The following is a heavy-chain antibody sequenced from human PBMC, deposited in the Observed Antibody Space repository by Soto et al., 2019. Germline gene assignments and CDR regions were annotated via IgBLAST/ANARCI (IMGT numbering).Heavy chain of an antibody. CDR3: ARDRPLVLARLCGGGYYGMDV. CDR1: GFTFSSYS. CDR2: ISSSSSTI. D-gene: IGHD3-16*01. J-gene: IGHJ6*02. V-gene: IGHV3-48*02. Sequence: EVQLVESGGGLVQPGGSLRLSCAASGFTFSSYSMNWVRQAPGKGLEWVSYISSSSSTIYYADSVKGQFTISRDNATNPLYLQMNSLRDEDTAVYYCARDRPLVLARLCGGGYYGMDVWGQGTTVTVSS.